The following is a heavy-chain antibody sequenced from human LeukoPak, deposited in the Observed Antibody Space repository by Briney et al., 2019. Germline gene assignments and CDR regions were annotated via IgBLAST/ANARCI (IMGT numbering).Heavy chain of an antibody. CDR1: GFSFSDSW. V-gene: IGHV3-7*01. D-gene: IGHD4-11*01. CDR2: LKPDGCGK. CDR3: ARDDHYSTFDY. Sequence: GSLRLSCVASGFSFSDSWMTWVRQSPEKGLERVAILKPDGCGKSYVESVRGRFTISRDNTRNSLYLDMNSLRVDDTAVYYCARDDHYSTFDYWGQGTLVTVSS. J-gene: IGHJ4*02.